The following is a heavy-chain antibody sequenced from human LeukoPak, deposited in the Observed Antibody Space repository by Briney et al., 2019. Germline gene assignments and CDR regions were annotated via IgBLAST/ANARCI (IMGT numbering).Heavy chain of an antibody. CDR3: ASLTSEGWYFDP. CDR1: GGSISSYY. D-gene: IGHD1-14*01. J-gene: IGHJ2*01. Sequence: PSETLSLTCTVSGGSISSYYWSWIRQPPGKGLEWIGYIYSSGSTNYNPSLKSRVTMSVDTSKNQFSLKLTSVTAADTAVYYCASLTSEGWYFDPWGRGTLVTVSP. V-gene: IGHV4-59*08. CDR2: IYSSGST.